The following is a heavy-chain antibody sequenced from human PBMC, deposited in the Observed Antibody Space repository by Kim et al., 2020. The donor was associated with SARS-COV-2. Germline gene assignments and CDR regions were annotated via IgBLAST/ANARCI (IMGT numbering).Heavy chain of an antibody. CDR3: ARLLGGGSYYDY. CDR2: ISAYNGNR. D-gene: IGHD1-26*01. J-gene: IGHJ4*02. V-gene: IGHV1-18*01. CDR1: GYTFTTYS. Sequence: ASVKVSCKASGYTFTTYSISWVRQAPGQGLEYMGWISAYNGNRNYAQKVQGRVTMTTDTSTSVAYMELRSLRSDDTAVYYCARLLGGGSYYDYWGQGTLVTVSS.